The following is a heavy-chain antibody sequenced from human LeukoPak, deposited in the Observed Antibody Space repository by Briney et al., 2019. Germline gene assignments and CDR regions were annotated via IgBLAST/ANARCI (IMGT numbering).Heavy chain of an antibody. D-gene: IGHD1-26*01. CDR2: ISYSGRT. J-gene: IGHJ3*01. Sequence: SETLSLTCSVSGGSIGSSFWTWIRLSPGKGLEWIGDISYSGRTNYSPSFKIRVTISIDTSKNQLSLTLTSVTAADTALYYCARDRSGTYYTFDVWGQGTMVSVSA. V-gene: IGHV4-59*13. CDR1: GGSIGSSF. CDR3: ARDRSGTYYTFDV.